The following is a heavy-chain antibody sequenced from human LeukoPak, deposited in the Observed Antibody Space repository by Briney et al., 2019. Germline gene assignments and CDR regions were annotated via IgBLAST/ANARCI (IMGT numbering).Heavy chain of an antibody. CDR1: GYSFRSYW. V-gene: IGHV5-51*01. J-gene: IGHJ5*02. D-gene: IGHD3-16*01. Sequence: GESLKISCKSSGYSFRSYWIAWVRQMPGKGLEWMGIIFPGDSDARYSPSFQGQVTISVDKSISTAYLQWGSLKASDTAIYYCARQYAYGWFDPWGQGTLVTVSS. CDR2: IFPGDSDA. CDR3: ARQYAYGWFDP.